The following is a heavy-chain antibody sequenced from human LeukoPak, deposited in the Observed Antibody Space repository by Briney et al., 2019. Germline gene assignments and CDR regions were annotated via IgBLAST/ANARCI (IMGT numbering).Heavy chain of an antibody. CDR2: IYSGGST. D-gene: IGHD3-22*01. V-gene: IGHV3-66*01. CDR1: GFTFSSYS. Sequence: PGGSLRLSCAASGFTFSSYSMNWVRQAPGKGLEWVSVIYSGGSTYYADSVKGRFTISRDNSKNTLYLQMNSLRAEDTAVYYCARDAVPYYYGSSGYYDYWGQGTLVTVSS. CDR3: ARDAVPYYYGSSGYYDY. J-gene: IGHJ4*02.